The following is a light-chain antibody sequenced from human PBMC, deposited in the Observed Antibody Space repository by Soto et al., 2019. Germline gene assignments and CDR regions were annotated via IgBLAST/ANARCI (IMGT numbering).Light chain of an antibody. CDR1: SSDVGGYNY. V-gene: IGLV2-14*01. J-gene: IGLJ1*01. CDR3: SSYTSSSTRV. CDR2: DVS. Sequence: QSVLTQPASVSGSPGQSITISCTGTSSDVGGYNYVSWYQQHPGKAPKLMIYDVSNRPSGVSNRCSGSKSGNTASLTISGLQAEDEADYYCSSYTSSSTRVFGTGTKVTVL.